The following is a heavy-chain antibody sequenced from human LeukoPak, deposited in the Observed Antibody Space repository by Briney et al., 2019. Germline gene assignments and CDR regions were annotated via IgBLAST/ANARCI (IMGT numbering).Heavy chain of an antibody. CDR3: ARDLNSGYWGENYYYYMDV. CDR1: GFTFSSYE. CDR2: ISSSGSTI. V-gene: IGHV3-48*03. Sequence: PGGSLRLSCAASGFTFSSYEMNWVRQAPGKGLEWVSYISSSGSTIYYADSVKGRFTISRDNAKNSLYLQMNSLRAEDTAVYYCARDLNSGYWGENYYYYMDVWGKGTTVTVSS. J-gene: IGHJ6*03. D-gene: IGHD5-12*01.